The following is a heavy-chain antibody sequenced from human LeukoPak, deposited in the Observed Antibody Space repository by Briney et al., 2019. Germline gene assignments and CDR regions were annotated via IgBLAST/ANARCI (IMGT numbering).Heavy chain of an antibody. D-gene: IGHD3-10*01. CDR1: GFTFSSYA. CDR3: AKKISRITMVRGVISLDY. J-gene: IGHJ4*02. Sequence: PGGSLRLSCAASGFTFSSYAMSWVRQAPGKGLEWVSAISGSGGSTYYADSVKGRFTISRDNSKNTLYLQINSLRAEDTAVYYCAKKISRITMVRGVISLDYWGQGTLVTVSS. V-gene: IGHV3-23*01. CDR2: ISGSGGST.